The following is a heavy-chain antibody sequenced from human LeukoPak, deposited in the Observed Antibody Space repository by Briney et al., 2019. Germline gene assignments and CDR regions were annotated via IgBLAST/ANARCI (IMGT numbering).Heavy chain of an antibody. CDR2: ISSSSCTI. CDR3: AGPTCLRGGYCSTNF. CDR1: GFTFSSYS. D-gene: IGHD2-2*01. V-gene: IGHV3-48*04. J-gene: IGHJ4*02. Sequence: GGSLRLSCAASGFTFSSYSMNWVHQTPGKGLEWVSYISSSSCTIYYADSVKGRFSISRDNAKNSLYLQMNSLRAEDTAFYYCAGPTCLRGGYCSTNFWGQGTLVTVSS.